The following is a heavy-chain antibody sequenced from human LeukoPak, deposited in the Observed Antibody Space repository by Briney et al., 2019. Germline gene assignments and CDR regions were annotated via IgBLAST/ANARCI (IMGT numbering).Heavy chain of an antibody. CDR3: TTFLTYYYGSGSYMFDY. CDR1: GFTFSNAW. V-gene: IGHV3-15*01. J-gene: IGHJ4*02. Sequence: TGGSLRLSCAASGFTFSNAWMSWVRQAPGKGLEWVGRIKSKTDGGTTDYAAPVKGRFTISRDDSKNTLYLQMNILKTEDTAVYYCTTFLTYYYGSGSYMFDYWGQGTLVTVSS. CDR2: IKSKTDGGTT. D-gene: IGHD3-10*01.